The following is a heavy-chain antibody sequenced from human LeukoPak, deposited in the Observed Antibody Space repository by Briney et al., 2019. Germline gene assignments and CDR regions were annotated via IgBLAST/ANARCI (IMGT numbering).Heavy chain of an antibody. Sequence: GGSLRLSCAASGFSISGYAMSWVRQAPGKGLEWVSGINSNGNTYNADSVKGRFTISRDNSKNTLYLQMNSLRVEDTAVYYCAKDQVGWTSSRFDPWGHGTVVTVSS. V-gene: IGHV3-23*01. CDR1: GFSISGYA. J-gene: IGHJ5*02. CDR3: AKDQVGWTSSRFDP. CDR2: INSNGNT. D-gene: IGHD6-6*01.